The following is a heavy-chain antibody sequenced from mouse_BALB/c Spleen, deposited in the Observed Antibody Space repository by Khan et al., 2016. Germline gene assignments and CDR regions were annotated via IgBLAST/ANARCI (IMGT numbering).Heavy chain of an antibody. J-gene: IGHJ3*01. CDR2: IYPGDGDT. D-gene: IGHD2-1*01. V-gene: IGHV1-87*01. CDR3: ARGGYGNYGFAY. Sequence: QVQLKQSGAELARPGASVKLSCKASGYTFTSYWMQWVKQRPGQGLQWIGTIYPGDGDTRYTQKFKGKATLTADKSSSTAYMQLSSLASEDSAVYYCARGGYGNYGFAYWGQGTLVTVSA. CDR1: GYTFTSYW.